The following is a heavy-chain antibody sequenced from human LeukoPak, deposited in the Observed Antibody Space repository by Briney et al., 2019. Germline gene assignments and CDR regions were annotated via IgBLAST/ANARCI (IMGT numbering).Heavy chain of an antibody. V-gene: IGHV3-48*03. CDR2: ISSSGSTI. CDR3: ARDTMAEDTAMAY. D-gene: IGHD5-18*01. J-gene: IGHJ4*02. Sequence: GGSLRLSCAASGFTFSSYEMNWVRQAPGKGLEWVSYISSSGSTIYYADSVKGRFTISRDNATNSLYLQMNSLRAEDTAVYYCARDTMAEDTAMAYWGQGTLVTVSS. CDR1: GFTFSSYE.